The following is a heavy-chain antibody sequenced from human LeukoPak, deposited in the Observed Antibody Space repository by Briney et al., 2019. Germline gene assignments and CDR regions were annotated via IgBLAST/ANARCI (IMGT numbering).Heavy chain of an antibody. Sequence: GSLRLSCAASGFTVSSNYMSWVRQAPGKGLEWIGSIYYSGSTYYNPSLKSRVTISVDTSKNQFSLKLSSVTAADTAVYYCAREDYYDSSGYYWGQGTLVTVSS. CDR2: IYYSGST. V-gene: IGHV4-39*07. CDR1: GFTVSSNY. CDR3: AREDYYDSSGYY. J-gene: IGHJ4*02. D-gene: IGHD3-22*01.